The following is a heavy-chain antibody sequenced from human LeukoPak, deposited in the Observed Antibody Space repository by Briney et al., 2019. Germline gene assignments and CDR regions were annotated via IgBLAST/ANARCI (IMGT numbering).Heavy chain of an antibody. Sequence: SETLSLTCTVSGGSISSYYWSWIRQPPGKGLEWIGYIYYSGSTNYNPSLKSRVTISVDTSKNQFSLKLSSVTAADTAVCYCARDNRRLRQFDYWGQGTLVTVSS. J-gene: IGHJ4*02. CDR2: IYYSGST. CDR1: GGSISSYY. CDR3: ARDNRRLRQFDY. V-gene: IGHV4-59*01. D-gene: IGHD4-17*01.